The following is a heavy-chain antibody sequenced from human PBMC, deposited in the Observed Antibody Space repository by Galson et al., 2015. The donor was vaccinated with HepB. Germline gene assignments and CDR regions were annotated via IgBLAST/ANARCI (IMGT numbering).Heavy chain of an antibody. CDR3: AKDTYVLAVAEMGPFDY. Sequence: SLRLSCAASGFTFSNYGMSWVRQAPKKGLEWVSVISGSGDSTYYADSVKGRFTISRDNFKNTLYLQMNSLRAEDTAVYYCAKDTYVLAVAEMGPFDYWGQGTLVTVSS. CDR2: ISGSGDST. J-gene: IGHJ4*02. V-gene: IGHV3-23*01. D-gene: IGHD6-19*01. CDR1: GFTFSNYG.